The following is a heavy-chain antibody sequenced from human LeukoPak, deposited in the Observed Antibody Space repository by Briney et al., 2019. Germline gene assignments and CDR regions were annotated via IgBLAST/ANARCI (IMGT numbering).Heavy chain of an antibody. D-gene: IGHD3-22*01. CDR1: GGTFSSYT. CDR3: ARAPRPNYYYDSSGYYRG. Sequence: SVYVSCKASGGTFSSYTISWVRQAPGQGLEWMGRIIPILGIANYAQTFQGRVTITADKSTSTAYMELSSLRSEDTAVYYCARAPRPNYYYDSSGYYRGWGQGTLVTVSS. J-gene: IGHJ4*02. CDR2: IIPILGIA. V-gene: IGHV1-69*02.